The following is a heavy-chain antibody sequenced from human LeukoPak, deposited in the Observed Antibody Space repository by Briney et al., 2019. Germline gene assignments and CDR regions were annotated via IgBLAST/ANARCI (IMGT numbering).Heavy chain of an antibody. CDR1: GYTFTSHG. Sequence: ASVKVSCKASGYTFTSHGISWVRQAPGQGLEWMGWISAYNGNPNYAQKLQGRVTMTTDTSTSTAYVELRFLRSDDTAVYYCARGGYYYDSSGYYPGPMDYWGQGTLVTVSS. CDR2: ISAYNGNP. CDR3: ARGGYYYDSSGYYPGPMDY. D-gene: IGHD3-22*01. V-gene: IGHV1-18*01. J-gene: IGHJ4*02.